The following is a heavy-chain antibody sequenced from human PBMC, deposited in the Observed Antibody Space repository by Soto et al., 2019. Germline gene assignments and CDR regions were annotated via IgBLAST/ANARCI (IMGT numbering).Heavy chain of an antibody. Sequence: GGSLRLSCAASGFTFSSYSMNWVRQAPGKGLEWVSSISSSSSYIYYADSVKGRFTISRDNAKNSLYLQMNSLRAEDTAVYYCARLEASGHYCSSTSCYAGVWGQGTTVTVSS. D-gene: IGHD2-2*01. CDR2: ISSSSSYI. CDR1: GFTFSSYS. CDR3: ARLEASGHYCSSTSCYAGV. V-gene: IGHV3-21*01. J-gene: IGHJ6*02.